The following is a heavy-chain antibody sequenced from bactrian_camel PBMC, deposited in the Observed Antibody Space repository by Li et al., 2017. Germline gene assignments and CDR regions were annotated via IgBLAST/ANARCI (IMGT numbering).Heavy chain of an antibody. J-gene: IGHJ4*01. CDR2: IYEGDGSV. Sequence: WSLGLSCAGSGLTVSTYCMAWFRQTSAKEREVVALIYEGDGSVYYADSAEGRFTVSQDNDKNTLYLQMDSLKPEDTAMYYCATGVYCANVLSPSEYDTWGQGTQVTVS. D-gene: IGHD3*01. CDR3: ATGVYCANVLSPSEYDT. V-gene: IGHV3S25*01. CDR1: GLTVSTYC.